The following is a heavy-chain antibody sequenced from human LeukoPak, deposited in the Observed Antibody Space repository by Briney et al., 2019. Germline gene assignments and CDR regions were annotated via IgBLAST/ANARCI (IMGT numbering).Heavy chain of an antibody. Sequence: ASVKVSCKASGYTFTGYYMHWVRQAPGQGLEWMGWINPNSGGTNYAQKFQGRVTMTRDTSISTAYMELSRLRSDDTAVYYCARGRIHTAHPKQPPYYFDYWGQGTLVTVSS. CDR2: INPNSGGT. CDR1: GYTFTGYY. D-gene: IGHD5-18*01. V-gene: IGHV1-2*02. CDR3: ARGRIHTAHPKQPPYYFDY. J-gene: IGHJ4*02.